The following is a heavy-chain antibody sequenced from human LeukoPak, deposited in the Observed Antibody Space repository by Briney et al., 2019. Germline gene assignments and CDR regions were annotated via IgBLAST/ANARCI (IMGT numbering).Heavy chain of an antibody. V-gene: IGHV1-8*01. D-gene: IGHD5-18*01. CDR3: ARRNTGVVAGLDC. J-gene: IGHJ4*02. CDR1: GYTFTSYD. Sequence: ASVKVSCKASGYTFTSYDINWVRQATGQGLEWMGWMNPNSGNTGYAQKFQGRVTMTRNTSVSTAYMELSSLRSEDAAVYYCARRNTGVVAGLDCWGQGTLVTVSS. CDR2: MNPNSGNT.